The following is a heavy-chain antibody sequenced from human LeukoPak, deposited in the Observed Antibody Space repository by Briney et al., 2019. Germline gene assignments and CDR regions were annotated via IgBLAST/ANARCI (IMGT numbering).Heavy chain of an antibody. CDR1: GFTFITYS. CDR3: AKRSAESSGYFDY. D-gene: IGHD6-19*01. J-gene: IGHJ4*02. CDR2: ITGSGAFT. Sequence: GGSPRLSCAASGFTFITYSMTSVRQAPGRGLEWVSPITGSGAFTNNADSVKGRFTISRDNPKNTRYLQMNSLRAEDTAVYYCAKRSAESSGYFDYWGQGTLVTVSS. V-gene: IGHV3-23*01.